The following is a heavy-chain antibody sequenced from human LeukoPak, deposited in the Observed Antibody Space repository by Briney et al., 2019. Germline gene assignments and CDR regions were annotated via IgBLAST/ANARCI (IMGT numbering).Heavy chain of an antibody. V-gene: IGHV4-38-2*01. CDR1: GYSISSGYY. D-gene: IGHD6-13*01. CDR3: TTLIAAPGSGAPFDY. Sequence: SETLSLTCAVSGYSISSGYYWGWVRQPPGKGLEWIANIYHSGNTYYNPSLNNRVTISVETSMNHFSLKLTSVTAADTAVYYCTTLIAAPGSGAPFDYWGQGILVTVSS. J-gene: IGHJ4*02. CDR2: IYHSGNT.